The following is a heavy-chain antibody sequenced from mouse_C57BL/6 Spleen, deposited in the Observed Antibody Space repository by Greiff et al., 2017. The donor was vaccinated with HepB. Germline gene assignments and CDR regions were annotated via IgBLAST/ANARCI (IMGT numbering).Heavy chain of an antibody. D-gene: IGHD1-1*01. V-gene: IGHV1-78*01. J-gene: IGHJ3*01. Sequence: QVQLKQSDAELVKPGASVKISCKVSGYTFTDHTIHWMKQRPEQGLEWIGYIYPRDGSTKYNEKFKGKATLTADKSSSTAYMQLNSLTSEDSAVYFCARFPGYYYGSSRQGFAYWGQGTLVTVSA. CDR2: IYPRDGST. CDR1: GYTFTDHT. CDR3: ARFPGYYYGSSRQGFAY.